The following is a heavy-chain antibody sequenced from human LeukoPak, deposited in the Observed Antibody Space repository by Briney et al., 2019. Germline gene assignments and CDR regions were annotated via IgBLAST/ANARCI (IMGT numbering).Heavy chain of an antibody. J-gene: IGHJ6*02. V-gene: IGHV1-18*01. CDR1: GGTFSSYA. CDR3: ARATPYDSSGYYYLYYYGMDV. Sequence: ASVKLSCKASGGTFSSYAISWVRQAPGQGLEWMGWISAYNGNTNYAQKLQGRVTMTTDTSTSTAYMELRSLRSDDTAVYYCARATPYDSSGYYYLYYYGMDVWGQGTTVTVSS. CDR2: ISAYNGNT. D-gene: IGHD3-22*01.